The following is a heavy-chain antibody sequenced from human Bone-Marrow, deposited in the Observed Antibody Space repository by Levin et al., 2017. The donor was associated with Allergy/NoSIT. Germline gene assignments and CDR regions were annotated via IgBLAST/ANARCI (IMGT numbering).Heavy chain of an antibody. CDR2: IFYSGKT. D-gene: IGHD1-26*01. Sequence: SETLSLTCTVSGASLGNYYWSWIRQSPGKGLEWIGLIFYSGKTHYNPSLESRLTISIDTSIKQFSLKLTSVTAADTAVYYCARGARGWDVGAPDYWGQGILVTVSS. CDR1: GASLGNYY. V-gene: IGHV4-59*01. CDR3: ARGARGWDVGAPDY. J-gene: IGHJ4*02.